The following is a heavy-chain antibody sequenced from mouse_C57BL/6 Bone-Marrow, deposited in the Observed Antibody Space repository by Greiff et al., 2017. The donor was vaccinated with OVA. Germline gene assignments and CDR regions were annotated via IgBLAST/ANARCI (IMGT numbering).Heavy chain of an antibody. D-gene: IGHD4-1*01. J-gene: IGHJ3*01. CDR2: ISTYYGDA. CDR1: GYTFTDYA. CDR3: GSAKWTGTWFAY. Sequence: VQLQASWPELVRPGVSVKISCKGSGYTFTDYAMHWVKQSPAKSLEWIGVISTYYGDASYNQKFKDKATMTVDKSSSTAYMELARLTSEDSAVYYCGSAKWTGTWFAYWGQGTLVTVSA. V-gene: IGHV1-67*01.